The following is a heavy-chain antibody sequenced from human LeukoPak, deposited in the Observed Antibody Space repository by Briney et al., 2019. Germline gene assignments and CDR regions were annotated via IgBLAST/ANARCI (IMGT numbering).Heavy chain of an antibody. V-gene: IGHV4-39*01. D-gene: IGHD2-15*01. J-gene: IGHJ4*02. CDR2: IYYSGST. Sequence: PSETLSLTCTVSGGSISSSSYYWGWIRQPPGKGLEWIGSIYYSGSTYYNPSLKSRVTISVDTSKNQFSLKLSSVTAADMAVYYCARHGGGYCSGGSCYGGFEYYWGQGTLVTVSS. CDR1: GGSISSSSYY. CDR3: ARHGGGYCSGGSCYGGFEYY.